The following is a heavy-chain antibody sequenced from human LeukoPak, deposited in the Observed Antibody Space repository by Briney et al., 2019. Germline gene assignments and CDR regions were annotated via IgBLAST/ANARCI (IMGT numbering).Heavy chain of an antibody. Sequence: GGSLRLSSAASGFTFSSYAMTWVRQAPGKGLEWVAHIKPDGSEKNYVDSVKGRFTLFRDDAKNSVYLQMNSLRVEDTAVYYCARDSGSGGPWGQGTPVTVSS. CDR1: GFTFSSYA. CDR3: ARDSGSGGP. CDR2: IKPDGSEK. J-gene: IGHJ5*02. V-gene: IGHV3-7*01. D-gene: IGHD6-19*01.